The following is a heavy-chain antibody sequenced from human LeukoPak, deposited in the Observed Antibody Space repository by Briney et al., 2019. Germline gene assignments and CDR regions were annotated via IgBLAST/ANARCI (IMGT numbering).Heavy chain of an antibody. J-gene: IGHJ6*02. D-gene: IGHD2-8*02. V-gene: IGHV3-15*01. CDR3: MVVYADYYYYGMDV. CDR1: GFTFSNAW. CDR2: IKSITDGGTT. Sequence: GGSLRLSCAASGFTFSNAWMSWVRQAPGKGLEWVGRIKSITDGGTTDYAAPVKGRFTISRDDSKNTLYLQMNSLKTEDTAVYYCMVVYADYYYYGMDVWGQGTTVTVSS.